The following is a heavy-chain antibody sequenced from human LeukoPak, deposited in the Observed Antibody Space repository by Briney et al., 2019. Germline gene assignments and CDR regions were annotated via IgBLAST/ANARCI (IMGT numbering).Heavy chain of an antibody. J-gene: IGHJ4*02. V-gene: IGHV4-59*01. CDR3: ARGGSYGAYLDY. Sequence: PSETLSLTCSVSGASITNYYWSWIRQAPGKGLEWIGYIYYSGNTNTYTPSLKTRATISLYPPRKYFSLELRSVTAAHTAVYSSARGGSYGAYLDYWGQGALVIVSS. CDR1: GASITNYY. CDR2: IYYSGNT. D-gene: IGHD1-26*01.